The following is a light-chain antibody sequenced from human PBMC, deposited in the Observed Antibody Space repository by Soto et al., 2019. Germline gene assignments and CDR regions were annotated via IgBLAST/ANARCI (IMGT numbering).Light chain of an antibody. CDR1: RSVSSSY. CDR2: GAS. J-gene: IGKJ5*01. CDR3: QQLSTS. V-gene: IGKV3D-20*02. Sequence: IVVSKSACTLSLSPGERATLSCRASRSVSSSYLAWYQQKPGQAPRLLIYGASSRATGIPDRFSGSGAGTDFTRTISSLEPEDFAGYYGQQLSTSFGQGTQLDIK.